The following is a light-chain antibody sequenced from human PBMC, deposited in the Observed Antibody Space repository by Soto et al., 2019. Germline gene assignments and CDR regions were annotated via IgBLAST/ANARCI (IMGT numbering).Light chain of an antibody. CDR3: LQDYNYPWT. Sequence: AIQMTQSPSSLSASVGDRVSITCRASQDISDDLGWYQQKPGKAPKVLIYGASILQSGGPSRFSGSGSGTDFILTISSLQPEDFATYYYLQDYNYPWTFGQGTRVEIK. V-gene: IGKV1-6*01. CDR2: GAS. J-gene: IGKJ1*01. CDR1: QDISDD.